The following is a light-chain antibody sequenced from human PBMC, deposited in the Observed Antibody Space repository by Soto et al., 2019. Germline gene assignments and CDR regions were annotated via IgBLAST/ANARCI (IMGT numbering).Light chain of an antibody. CDR2: RNS. CDR3: AAWDDSLNGVV. Sequence: QSVLTQPPSASGTPGQRVTISCSGGSSNIGRNTVNWYQQLPGTAPKLLIYRNSQRPSGVPDRFSGFKSGTSASLAISGLQSEDEADYYCAAWDDSLNGVVFGGGTKVTVL. CDR1: SSNIGRNT. J-gene: IGLJ2*01. V-gene: IGLV1-44*01.